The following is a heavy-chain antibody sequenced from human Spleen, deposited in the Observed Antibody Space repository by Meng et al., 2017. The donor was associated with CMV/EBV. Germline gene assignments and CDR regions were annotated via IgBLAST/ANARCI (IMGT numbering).Heavy chain of an antibody. CDR2: ISYDGNNT. J-gene: IGHJ4*02. CDR3: AREAGN. CDR1: GLTFSPYA. V-gene: IGHV3-30*14. Sequence: GGSLRLSCAASGLTFSPYALHWVRQAPGKGLEWVAVISYDGNNTYYADSVKGRFTVSRDNSKNTLYLQMNSLRAEDTAVYYCAREAGNWGQGTLVTVSS.